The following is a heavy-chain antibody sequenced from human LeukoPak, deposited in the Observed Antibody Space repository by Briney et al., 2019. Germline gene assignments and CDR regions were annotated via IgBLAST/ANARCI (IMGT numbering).Heavy chain of an antibody. D-gene: IGHD3-22*01. V-gene: IGHV3-23*01. Sequence: GGSLRLSCAASGFTFSSYAMSWVRQAPGKGLEWVSAISGSGGSTYYADSVKGRFTIPRDNSKNTLYLQMNSLRAEDTAVYYCAKDHYDSSGYPGHFDYWGQGTLVTVSS. CDR1: GFTFSSYA. J-gene: IGHJ4*02. CDR3: AKDHYDSSGYPGHFDY. CDR2: ISGSGGST.